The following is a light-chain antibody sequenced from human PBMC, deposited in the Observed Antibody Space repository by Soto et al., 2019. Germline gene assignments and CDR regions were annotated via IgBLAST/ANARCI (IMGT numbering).Light chain of an antibody. CDR3: CSYAGSSTYV. CDR1: SSDVGSYNL. J-gene: IGLJ1*01. Sequence: QSVVTQPASVSGSPGQSITISCTVTSSDVGSYNLVSWYQQHPCKAPKLMIYEGSKRPSGVSNRFSGSKSGNTASLTISGLQAEDEADYYCCSYAGSSTYVFGTGTKVTVL. V-gene: IGLV2-23*01. CDR2: EGS.